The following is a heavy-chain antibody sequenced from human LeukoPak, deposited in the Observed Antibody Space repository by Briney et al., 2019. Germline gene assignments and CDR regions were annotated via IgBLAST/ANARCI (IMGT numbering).Heavy chain of an antibody. CDR1: GFTFSSYA. Sequence: GGSLRLSCAASGFTFSSYAMSWVRQAPGKGLEWVSAISGSGGSTYYADSVKGRFTISRDNAKDSLYLQMNSLRAEDTAVYYCARDYDFWSGYTEHDAFDIWGQGTMVTVSS. J-gene: IGHJ3*02. CDR2: ISGSGGST. V-gene: IGHV3-23*01. CDR3: ARDYDFWSGYTEHDAFDI. D-gene: IGHD3-3*01.